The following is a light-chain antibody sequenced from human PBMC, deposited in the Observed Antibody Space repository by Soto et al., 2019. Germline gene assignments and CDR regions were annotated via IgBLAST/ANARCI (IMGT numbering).Light chain of an antibody. V-gene: IGLV1-51*01. CDR3: GTWDSSVSGV. CDR1: SSNIGYNY. J-gene: IGLJ1*01. Sequence: QSVLTQPPSVSAAPGQKVTISCSGSSSNIGYNYVSWYQQLPGTAPKLLIYDNNKRPSGIPDRFSGSKSGTSATLGITGLQTGDEADYYCGTWDSSVSGVFGTGTKVTVL. CDR2: DNN.